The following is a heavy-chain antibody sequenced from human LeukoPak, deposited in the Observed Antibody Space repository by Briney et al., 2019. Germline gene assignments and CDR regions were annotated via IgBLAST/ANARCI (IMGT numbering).Heavy chain of an antibody. D-gene: IGHD2-2*01. Sequence: PGGSLRLSCAASRFTFSSYAMSWVRQAPGKGLEWVSAISGSGGSTYYADSVKGRFTISRDNSKNTLYLQMNSLRAEDTAVYYCAKDIVVVPADTDPADWFDPWGQGTLVTVSS. V-gene: IGHV3-23*01. CDR3: AKDIVVVPADTDPADWFDP. CDR2: ISGSGGST. J-gene: IGHJ5*02. CDR1: RFTFSSYA.